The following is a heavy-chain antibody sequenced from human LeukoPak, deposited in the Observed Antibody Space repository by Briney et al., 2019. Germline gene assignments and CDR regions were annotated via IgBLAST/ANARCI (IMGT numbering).Heavy chain of an antibody. CDR1: GGSISSYY. CDR2: IYYSGST. CDR3: ARHEARRWETD. D-gene: IGHD1-26*01. J-gene: IGHJ4*02. V-gene: IGHV4-59*08. Sequence: KPSETLSLTCTVSGGSISSYYWSWIRQPPGKGLEWIGYIYYSGSTNYNPSLKSRVTISVDTSKNQFSLKLSSVTAADTAVYYCARHEARRWETDWGQGTLVTVSS.